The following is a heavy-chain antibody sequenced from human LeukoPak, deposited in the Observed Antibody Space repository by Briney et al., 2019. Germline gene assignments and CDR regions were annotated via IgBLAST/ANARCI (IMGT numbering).Heavy chain of an antibody. J-gene: IGHJ4*02. CDR1: GNYW. Sequence: PGGSLRLSCAASGNYWMHWVRQVPGKGLVWVSHINSDGSWTSYADSVKGRFTISKDNAKNTVYLQMNSLRAGDTAVYYCVSLYETYWGRGTLVTVSS. D-gene: IGHD2/OR15-2a*01. CDR2: INSDGSWT. CDR3: VSLYETY. V-gene: IGHV3-74*01.